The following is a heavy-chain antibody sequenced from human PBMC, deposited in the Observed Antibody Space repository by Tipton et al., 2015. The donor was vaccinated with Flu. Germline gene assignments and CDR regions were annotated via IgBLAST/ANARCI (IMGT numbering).Heavy chain of an antibody. J-gene: IGHJ5*02. CDR1: GDSISSYY. D-gene: IGHD4-11*01. Sequence: TLSLTCSVSGDSISSYYWSWIRQPPGKGLEWIGYIYYSGSTYYNPSLRSRVTMSIARSNVQFSLRLTSVTAADTAVYFCARRTFSNYVSEPKNWFDLWGQGTLVTVSS. CDR2: IYYSGST. V-gene: IGHV4-59*08. CDR3: ARRTFSNYVSEPKNWFDL.